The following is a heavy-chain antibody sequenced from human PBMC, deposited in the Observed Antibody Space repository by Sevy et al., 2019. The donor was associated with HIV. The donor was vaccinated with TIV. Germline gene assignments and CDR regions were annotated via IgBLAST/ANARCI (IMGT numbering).Heavy chain of an antibody. CDR1: GFTFSGSA. D-gene: IGHD2-15*01. J-gene: IGHJ6*03. V-gene: IGHV3-73*01. CDR2: IRSKANSYAT. CDR3: TIGYCSGGSCPPGYYYYYMDV. Sequence: GESLKISCAASGFTFSGSAMHWVRQASGKGLEWVGRIRSKANSYATAYAASVKGRFTISRDDSKNTAYLQMNSLKTEDTAVYYCTIGYCSGGSCPPGYYYYYMDVWGKGTTVTVSS.